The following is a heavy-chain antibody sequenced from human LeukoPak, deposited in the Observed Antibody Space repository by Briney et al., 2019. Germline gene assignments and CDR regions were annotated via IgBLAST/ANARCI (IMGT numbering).Heavy chain of an antibody. D-gene: IGHD2-2*01. CDR3: ARVDCSSTSCSEAFDI. V-gene: IGHV4-59*11. Sequence: SETLSLTCTVSGGSISSHYWSWIRQPPGKGLEWIGYIYYSGSTNYNPSLKSRVTISVDTSKNRFSLKLSSVTAADTAVYYCARVDCSSTSCSEAFDIWGQGTMVTVSS. CDR2: IYYSGST. J-gene: IGHJ3*02. CDR1: GGSISSHY.